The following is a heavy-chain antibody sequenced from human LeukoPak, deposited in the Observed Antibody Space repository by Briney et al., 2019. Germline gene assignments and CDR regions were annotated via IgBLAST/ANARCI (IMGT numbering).Heavy chain of an antibody. CDR2: ISNDGSKK. CDR3: AKDRYSYAFEYSDS. J-gene: IGHJ4*02. Sequence: GGSLRLSCAASGFTFSSYGMHWVRRAPGKGLDWVAVISNDGSKKYYADSVKGRFTISRDNSKNTLSLQVSSLRTEDTAVYYCAKDRYSYAFEYSDSWGQGTLVTVSS. CDR1: GFTFSSYG. D-gene: IGHD5-18*01. V-gene: IGHV3-30*18.